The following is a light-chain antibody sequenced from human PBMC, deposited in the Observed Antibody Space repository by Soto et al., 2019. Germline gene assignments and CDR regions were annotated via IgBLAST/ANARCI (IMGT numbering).Light chain of an antibody. CDR3: QQYNNWPPYT. Sequence: EVVMTQSPATLSVSPGERATLSCRASQSVSTNLAWYQQKPGQAPRLLIHGASTRATGIQARFSGSESGTEFTLTNSSLQSEDFAVYYCQQYNNWPPYTFGQGTKLEIK. J-gene: IGKJ2*01. V-gene: IGKV3-15*01. CDR1: QSVSTN. CDR2: GAS.